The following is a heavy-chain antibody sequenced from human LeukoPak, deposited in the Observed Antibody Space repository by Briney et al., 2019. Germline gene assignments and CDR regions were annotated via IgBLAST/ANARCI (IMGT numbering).Heavy chain of an antibody. CDR3: ARDGYNSDFDY. CDR2: ISGSGGST. J-gene: IGHJ4*02. CDR1: GFTFSSYA. V-gene: IGHV3-23*01. Sequence: GGSLRLSCVASGFTFSSYAMSWVRQAPGKGLEWVSAISGSGGSTYYADSVKGRFTISRDNSKNTLYLQMNSLRAEDTAVYYCARDGYNSDFDYWGQGTLVTVSS. D-gene: IGHD5-24*01.